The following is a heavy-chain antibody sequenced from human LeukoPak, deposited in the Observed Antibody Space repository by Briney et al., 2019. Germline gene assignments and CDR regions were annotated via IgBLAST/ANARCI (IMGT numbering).Heavy chain of an antibody. J-gene: IGHJ4*02. D-gene: IGHD3-3*01. CDR1: GGSFSGYY. CDR2: INHSGST. CDR3: ARGRGYDFWSGYYHPFDY. Sequence: PSETLSLTCAVYGGSFSGYYWSWIRRPPGKGLEWIGDINHSGSTNYNPSLKSRVTISVDTSKNQFSLKLSSVTAADTAVYYCARGRGYDFWSGYYHPFDYWGQGTLVTVSS. V-gene: IGHV4-34*01.